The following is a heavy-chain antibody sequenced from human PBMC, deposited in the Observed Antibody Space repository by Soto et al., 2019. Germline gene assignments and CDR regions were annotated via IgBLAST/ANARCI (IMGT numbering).Heavy chain of an antibody. CDR1: GYTFTGYG. Sequence: QVQLVQSGAEVKKPGASVKVSCKTSGYTFTGYGINWVRQAPGHGLEWMGWISVFNGNTKYGQKIQDRVIMTTDTSKSTAYMELRSLRSADAAVYFCGRDGSGGIIDSWGQGTMFIVSS. D-gene: IGHD2-15*01. V-gene: IGHV1-18*01. CDR3: GRDGSGGIIDS. J-gene: IGHJ3*01. CDR2: ISVFNGNT.